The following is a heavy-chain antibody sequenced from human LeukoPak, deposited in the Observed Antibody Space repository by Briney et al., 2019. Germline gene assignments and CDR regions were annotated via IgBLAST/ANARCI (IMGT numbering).Heavy chain of an antibody. CDR3: ARGYHGSGSYGSSYNWFDP. CDR2: INHSGST. CDR1: GGSFSGYY. J-gene: IGHJ5*02. D-gene: IGHD3-10*01. Sequence: SETLSLTCAVYGGSFSGYYWSWIRQPPGKGLEWIGEINHSGSTNYNPSLKSRVTISVDASKNQFSLKLSSVTAADTAVYYCARGYHGSGSYGSSYNWFDPWGQGTLVTVSS. V-gene: IGHV4-34*01.